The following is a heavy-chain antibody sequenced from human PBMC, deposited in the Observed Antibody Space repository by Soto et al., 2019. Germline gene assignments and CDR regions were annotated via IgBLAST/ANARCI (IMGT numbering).Heavy chain of an antibody. Sequence: ASVKVSCKASGYTFTSYAMHWVRRAPGQRLEWMGWINAGNGNTKYSQKFQGRVTITRDTSASTAYMELSSLRSEDTAVYYCARDQAYYYDSSGYHWLYYGMDVWGQGTTVTVSS. CDR1: GYTFTSYA. CDR3: ARDQAYYYDSSGYHWLYYGMDV. J-gene: IGHJ6*02. D-gene: IGHD3-22*01. CDR2: INAGNGNT. V-gene: IGHV1-3*01.